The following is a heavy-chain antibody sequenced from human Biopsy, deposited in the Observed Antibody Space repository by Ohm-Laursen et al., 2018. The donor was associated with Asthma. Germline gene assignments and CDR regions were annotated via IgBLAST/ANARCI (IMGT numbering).Heavy chain of an antibody. CDR3: ARTYFDFLTGQVHDAFAM. V-gene: IGHV1-3*01. CDR1: GYTFIDYA. Sequence: ASVKVSYKASGYTFIDYAIHWVRQAPGHSLEWMGWINAANGSTKYSQKFQGRLTISRDTSASTAYMDLSSLRSEDTAVYYCARTYFDFLTGQVHDAFAMWGQGTMVTVSS. CDR2: INAANGST. D-gene: IGHD3-9*01. J-gene: IGHJ3*02.